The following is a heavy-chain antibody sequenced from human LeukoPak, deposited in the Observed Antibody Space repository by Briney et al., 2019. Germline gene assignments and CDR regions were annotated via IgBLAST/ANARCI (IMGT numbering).Heavy chain of an antibody. CDR3: AREHFGYSYEY. Sequence: PGGSLRLSCAASGFTFSRYWMHWVRQAPGKGLVWVSRINSDGTYTDYADSVKGRFTVFRDNAMNTVFLQMNSLKGEDTAVYYCAREHFGYSYEYWGQGTLVAVSS. CDR2: INSDGTYT. V-gene: IGHV3-74*01. CDR1: GFTFSRYW. D-gene: IGHD5-18*01. J-gene: IGHJ4*02.